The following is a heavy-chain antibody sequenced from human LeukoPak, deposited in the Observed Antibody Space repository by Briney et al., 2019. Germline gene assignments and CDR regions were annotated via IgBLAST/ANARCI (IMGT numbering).Heavy chain of an antibody. D-gene: IGHD3-3*01. CDR1: GFTFSTYV. CDR3: ASGPPFLKYFEY. CDR2: IRVGAEYI. V-gene: IGHV3-23*01. J-gene: IGHJ4*02. Sequence: GGSLRLSCAASGFTFSTYVMNWFRRAPGKGLDWVSTIRVGAEYIFYADAVKGRFTISRDDSNNALYLQMHSLRAEDTALYYCASGPPFLKYFEYWGQGTLVTVSS.